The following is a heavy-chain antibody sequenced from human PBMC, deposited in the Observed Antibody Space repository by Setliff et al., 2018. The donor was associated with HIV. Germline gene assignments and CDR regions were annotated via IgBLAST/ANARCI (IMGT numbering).Heavy chain of an antibody. V-gene: IGHV1-46*01. Sequence: ASVKVSCKASGYILTSHYMHWVRQAPGQGLEWMGIINPTGGSTFYAQTFKGRAIMTRDTSTRTVYMELKSLRADDTAAYYCARSSPLYGRTFDVLDIWGQGTLVTVSS. CDR3: ARSSPLYGRTFDVLDI. CDR1: GYILTSHY. CDR2: INPTGGST. J-gene: IGHJ3*02. D-gene: IGHD6-6*01.